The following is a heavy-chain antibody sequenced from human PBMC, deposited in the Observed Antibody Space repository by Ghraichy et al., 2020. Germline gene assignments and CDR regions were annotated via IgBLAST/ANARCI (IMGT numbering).Heavy chain of an antibody. CDR3: ARPRDITIFGVVISGGMDV. CDR2: INPSGGST. CDR1: GYTFTSYY. J-gene: IGHJ6*02. V-gene: IGHV1-46*03. D-gene: IGHD3-3*01. Sequence: ASVKVSCKASGYTFTSYYMHWVRQAPGQGLEWMGIINPSGGSTSYAQKFQGRVTMTRDTSTSTVYMELSSLRSEDTAVYYCARPRDITIFGVVISGGMDVWGQGTTVTVSS.